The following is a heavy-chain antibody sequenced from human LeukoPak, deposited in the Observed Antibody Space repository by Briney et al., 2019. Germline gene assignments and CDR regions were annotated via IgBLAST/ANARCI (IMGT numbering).Heavy chain of an antibody. CDR1: GGSFSGYY. CDR3: ARRRGFSSSTVTKGWVYFDY. V-gene: IGHV4-34*01. D-gene: IGHD4-17*01. Sequence: PSETLSLTCAVYGGSFSGYYWSWIRQPPGKGLEWIGEINHSGSTNYNPSLKSRVTISVDTSKNQVSLKLSSVTAADTAVYYCARRRGFSSSTVTKGWVYFDYWGQGTLVTVSS. J-gene: IGHJ4*02. CDR2: INHSGST.